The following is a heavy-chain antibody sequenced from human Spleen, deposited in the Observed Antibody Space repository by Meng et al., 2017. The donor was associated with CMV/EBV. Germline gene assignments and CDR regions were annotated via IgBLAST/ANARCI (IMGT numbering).Heavy chain of an antibody. Sequence: ASVKVSCKASGYTFVNYGVSWVRQAPGQGFEWVGWISTYNGNTNYAQNFQGRVTLTTDTSTSTAYMELSRLRSDDTAVYYCARGGWRSGNLATIGGYWGQGTLVTVSS. CDR1: GYTFVNYG. V-gene: IGHV1-18*01. D-gene: IGHD5-12*01. J-gene: IGHJ4*02. CDR3: ARGGWRSGNLATIGGY. CDR2: ISTYNGNT.